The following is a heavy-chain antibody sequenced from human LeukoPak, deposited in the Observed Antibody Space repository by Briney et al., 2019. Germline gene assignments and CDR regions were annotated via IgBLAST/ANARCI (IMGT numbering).Heavy chain of an antibody. J-gene: IGHJ4*02. CDR1: GYTCTSYD. D-gene: IGHD5-12*01. Sequence: ASVKVSCKASGYTCTSYDINWVRQATGQGLEWMGWMNPNSGNTGYAQKFQGRVTMTRNTSISTAYMELSSLRSEDTAVYYCALRSRGYSGYDAFDYWGQGTLVTVSS. CDR3: ALRSRGYSGYDAFDY. V-gene: IGHV1-8*01. CDR2: MNPNSGNT.